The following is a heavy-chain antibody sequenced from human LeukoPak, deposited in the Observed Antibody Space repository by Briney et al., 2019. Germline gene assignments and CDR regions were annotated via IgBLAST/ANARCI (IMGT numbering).Heavy chain of an antibody. CDR1: GFTFSSYA. Sequence: GGSLRLSCAASGFTFSSYAMSWVRQAPGKGLEWVSAISGSGGSTFYADSVKGRFTISRDNSKNTLYLQMNSLRAEDTVVYYCAKDRRDGYTADAFDIWGQGTMVAVSS. CDR2: ISGSGGST. CDR3: AKDRRDGYTADAFDI. V-gene: IGHV3-23*01. J-gene: IGHJ3*02. D-gene: IGHD5-24*01.